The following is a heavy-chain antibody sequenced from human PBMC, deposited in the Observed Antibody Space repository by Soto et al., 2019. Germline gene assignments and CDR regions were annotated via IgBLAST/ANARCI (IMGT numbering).Heavy chain of an antibody. CDR1: GGSTSSDNY. CDR2: IYYSGNT. Sequence: QVQLQESGPGLVKPSQTLSLTCTVSGGSTSSDNYWSWIRQPPGKGLEWIGHIYYSGNTDYNPSLKSRLAISIDTSKNQFSLKLSSVTAADTAVYFCAREGGESSDGLYYFDSWGHGSLVTVSS. D-gene: IGHD3-16*01. CDR3: AREGGESSDGLYYFDS. J-gene: IGHJ4*01. V-gene: IGHV4-30-4*01.